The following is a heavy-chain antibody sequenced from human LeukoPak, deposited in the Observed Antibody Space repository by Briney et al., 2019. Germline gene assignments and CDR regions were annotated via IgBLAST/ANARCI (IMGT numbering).Heavy chain of an antibody. D-gene: IGHD3-10*01. Sequence: GGSLRLSCAASGFTFSSYSMNWVRQAPGKGLEWVSSISSSSSYIYYADSVKGRFTISRDNAKNTLYLQMNNLRAEDTAIYYCATDSYVSGSYYRLFYWGQGTLVTVSS. CDR2: ISSSSSYI. J-gene: IGHJ4*02. CDR3: ATDSYVSGSYYRLFY. V-gene: IGHV3-21*01. CDR1: GFTFSSYS.